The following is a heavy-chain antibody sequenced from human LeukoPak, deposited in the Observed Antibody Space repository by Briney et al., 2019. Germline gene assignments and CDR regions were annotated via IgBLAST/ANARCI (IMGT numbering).Heavy chain of an antibody. Sequence: PSETLSLTCTVSGGSFEHYFWSWIRQPPGKGLEFIGYVYYTGSTDYSPSLESRLTISADTSKNQFSLKLRSVTAADTAVYYCASHRRSHGAEYWGQGTLVTVSS. V-gene: IGHV4-59*01. CDR1: GGSFEHYF. J-gene: IGHJ4*02. D-gene: IGHD5-18*01. CDR2: VYYTGST. CDR3: ASHRRSHGAEY.